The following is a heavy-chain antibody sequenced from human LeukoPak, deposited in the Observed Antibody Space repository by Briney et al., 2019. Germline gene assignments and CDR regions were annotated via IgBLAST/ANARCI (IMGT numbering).Heavy chain of an antibody. V-gene: IGHV4-59*08. CDR2: IYYTGYT. Sequence: SSETLSLTCTVSGGSISSYYWSWIRQPPGKGLEWIGYIYYTGYTNYNPSLKSRVTISVDTSKNQFSLKLSSVTAADTAVYHCARHGPFDYMDVWGKGTTVTISS. CDR3: ARHGPFDYMDV. CDR1: GGSISSYY. D-gene: IGHD2/OR15-2a*01. J-gene: IGHJ6*03.